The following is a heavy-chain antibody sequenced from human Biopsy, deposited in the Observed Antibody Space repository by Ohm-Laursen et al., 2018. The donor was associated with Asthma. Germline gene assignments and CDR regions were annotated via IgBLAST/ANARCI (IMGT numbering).Heavy chain of an antibody. CDR3: ARDYDGDYVQRHLPLAY. J-gene: IGHJ4*02. Sequence: GSSVKVSCNSPGGTFSTFGISWVRQAPGQGLEWMGRIIPFYGTATYAQNFQGRLTLTADESTSTAYMELSSLRSEDTAVYFCARDYDGDYVQRHLPLAYWGQGTLVTVSS. CDR1: GGTFSTFG. D-gene: IGHD4-17*01. CDR2: IIPFYGTA. V-gene: IGHV1-69*15.